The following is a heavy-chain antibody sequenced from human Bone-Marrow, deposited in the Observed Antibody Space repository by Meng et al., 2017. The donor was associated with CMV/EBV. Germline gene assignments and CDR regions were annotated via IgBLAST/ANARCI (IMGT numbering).Heavy chain of an antibody. Sequence: SETLFTCAVYGGSFSGYYWSWIRQPPGKGLEWIGEINHSGSTNYNPSLKSRVTISVDTSKNQFSLKLSSVTAADTAVYYCARALRDGYIYFDYWGQGTLVTVSS. CDR2: INHSGST. CDR3: ARALRDGYIYFDY. J-gene: IGHJ4*02. V-gene: IGHV4-34*01. CDR1: GGSFSGYY. D-gene: IGHD5-24*01.